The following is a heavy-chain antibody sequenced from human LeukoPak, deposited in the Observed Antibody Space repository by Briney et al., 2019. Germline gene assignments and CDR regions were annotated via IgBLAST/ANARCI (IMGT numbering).Heavy chain of an antibody. CDR1: GYPFNDFY. CDR3: MRRAGGATQTP. Sequence: ASVKVSCKASGYPFNDFYIHWVRQAPGQGLEWVGWVVPDSGATNYAQKFQGRVTMTRDASINTAYMELGRLRSDDTAMYYCMRRAGGATQTPWGQGTLVTVSS. V-gene: IGHV1-2*02. CDR2: VVPDSGAT. D-gene: IGHD3-10*01. J-gene: IGHJ5*02.